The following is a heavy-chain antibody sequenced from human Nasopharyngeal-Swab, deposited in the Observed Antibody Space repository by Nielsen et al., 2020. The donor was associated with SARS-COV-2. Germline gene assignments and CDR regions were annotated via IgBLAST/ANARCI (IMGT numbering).Heavy chain of an antibody. CDR2: ISSSSSYI. CDR3: ARVIWLNYYDSSGVNWFDP. J-gene: IGHJ5*02. D-gene: IGHD3-22*01. V-gene: IGHV3-21*01. CDR1: GFTFSSYS. Sequence: GESLKISCAASGFTFSSYSMNWVRQAPGKGLEWVSSISSSSSYIYYADSVKGRFTISRDNAKNSLYLQMNSLRAEDTAVYYCARVIWLNYYDSSGVNWFDPWGQGTLVTVSS.